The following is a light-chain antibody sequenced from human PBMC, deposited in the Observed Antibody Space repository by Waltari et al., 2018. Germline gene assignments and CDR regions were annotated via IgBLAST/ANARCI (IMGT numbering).Light chain of an antibody. CDR2: GTS. CDR3: QQYDGEVVT. Sequence: EIVLTQSPGTLSLSPGERATLSCRASQSVTSISLTWYQKKVGQAPRLLIYGTSSRATGIQDRFSGSGSGTEFTLTISRLEPEDFAVYYCQQYDGEVVTIGGETKVEI. J-gene: IGKJ4*01. V-gene: IGKV3-20*01. CDR1: QSVTSIS.